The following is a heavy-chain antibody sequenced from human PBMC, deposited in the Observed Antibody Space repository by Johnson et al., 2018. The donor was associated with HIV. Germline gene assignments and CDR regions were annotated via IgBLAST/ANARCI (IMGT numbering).Heavy chain of an antibody. J-gene: IGHJ3*02. Sequence: VQLVESGGGLVQPGGSLKLSCEASGFTFSSYWMSWVRQAPGKGLEWVANIKQDGSEKYYVDSVKGRFTISRYNAKNSLYLQMNRLRAEDTALYYCAKGACADEHDAFDIWGQGTMVTVSP. V-gene: IGHV3-7*05. CDR2: IKQDGSEK. D-gene: IGHD1/OR15-1a*01. CDR3: AKGACADEHDAFDI. CDR1: GFTFSSYW.